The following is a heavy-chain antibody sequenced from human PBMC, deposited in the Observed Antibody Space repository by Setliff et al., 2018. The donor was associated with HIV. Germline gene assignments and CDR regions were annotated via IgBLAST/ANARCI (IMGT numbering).Heavy chain of an antibody. Sequence: GASVKVSCKASGYIFTSYGITWVRQAPGQGLEWMGWISAYNGNTNYAQKLQGRVTMTTDTSTNTAHMELRSLRSDDTAVYYCARGDYYDGRGYSDFWGQGTLVTVS. CDR2: ISAYNGNT. CDR1: GYIFTSYG. V-gene: IGHV1-18*01. CDR3: ARGDYYDGRGYSDF. D-gene: IGHD3-22*01. J-gene: IGHJ4*02.